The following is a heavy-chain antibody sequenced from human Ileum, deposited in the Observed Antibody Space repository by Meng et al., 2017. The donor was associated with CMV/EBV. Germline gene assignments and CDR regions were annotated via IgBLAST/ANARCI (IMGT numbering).Heavy chain of an antibody. J-gene: IGHJ4*02. CDR1: GFTFSSYA. CDR3: AKGSPGYCSTNTCSNFFDH. Sequence: GESLKISCAASGFTFSSYAMSWVRQAPGKGLEWGSSISGSDSATYYADSVKGRFTISRDSSRNTLYLQMNGLRDEDTAVYYCAKGSPGYCSTNTCSNFFDHWGQGTLVTVSS. V-gene: IGHV3-23*01. D-gene: IGHD2-2*01. CDR2: ISGSDSAT.